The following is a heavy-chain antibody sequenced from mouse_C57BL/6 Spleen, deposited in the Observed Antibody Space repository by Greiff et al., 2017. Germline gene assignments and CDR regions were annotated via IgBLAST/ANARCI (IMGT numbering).Heavy chain of an antibody. D-gene: IGHD2-12*01. CDR1: GFNIKDDY. J-gene: IGHJ2*01. CDR3: TTPNTTSY. V-gene: IGHV14-4*01. Sequence: VQLQQSGAELVRPGASVKLSCTASGFNIKDDYMHWVKQRPEQGLEWIGWIDPENGDTEYASKFQGKATITADTSSNTAYLQLSSLPSEDTAVYYCTTPNTTSYWGQGTTLTVSS. CDR2: IDPENGDT.